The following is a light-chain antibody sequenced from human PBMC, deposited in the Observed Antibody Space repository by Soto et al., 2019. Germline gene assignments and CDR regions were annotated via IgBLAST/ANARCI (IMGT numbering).Light chain of an antibody. CDR2: GAS. CDR1: QGICSY. Sequence: IQLTQSPSSLSASVGDSVTITCRASQGICSYLAWFQQKPGKAPKLLVYGASILESGDPSRFSGSGSGTDFTLTISSLQPEDSATYFCQHLNSYPSTFGQGTKLGI. CDR3: QHLNSYPST. V-gene: IGKV1-9*01. J-gene: IGKJ2*01.